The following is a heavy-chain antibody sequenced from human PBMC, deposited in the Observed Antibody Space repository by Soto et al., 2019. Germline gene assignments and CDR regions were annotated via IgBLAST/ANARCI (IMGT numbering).Heavy chain of an antibody. CDR1: GFTFSSYG. J-gene: IGHJ1*01. D-gene: IGHD4-4*01. CDR3: AKEDRVDDYSNFYSEYFQH. CDR2: ISYDGSNR. Sequence: QVQLVESGGGVVQPGRSLRLSCAASGFTFSSYGMHWVRQAPGKGLEWVAVISYDGSNRYYADSVKGRFTISRDNSKNPLYLQMNSLRAEDTAVYYCAKEDRVDDYSNFYSEYFQHWGQGTLVTVSS. V-gene: IGHV3-30*18.